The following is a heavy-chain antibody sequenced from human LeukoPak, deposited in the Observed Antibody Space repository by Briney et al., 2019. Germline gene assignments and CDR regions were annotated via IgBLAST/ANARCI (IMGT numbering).Heavy chain of an antibody. Sequence: PGGSLRLSCAASGFTFSRHGMHWVRQAPGKGLEWVAVIGDTGRAKYYADSVEGRFTASRDNFKNTLYLEMNSLRYDDTALNYCAREAAWGNWYFDHWGRGTLVTVSS. J-gene: IGHJ2*01. V-gene: IGHV3-33*08. D-gene: IGHD3-16*01. CDR3: AREAAWGNWYFDH. CDR2: IGDTGRAK. CDR1: GFTFSRHG.